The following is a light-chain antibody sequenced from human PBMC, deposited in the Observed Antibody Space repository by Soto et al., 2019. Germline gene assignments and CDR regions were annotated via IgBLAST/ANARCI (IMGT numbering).Light chain of an antibody. CDR2: DAS. CDR3: QQYGGSPRT. V-gene: IGKV3-20*01. J-gene: IGKJ1*01. Sequence: EIVMTQSPVTLSVSPGERATLSCRASQSVSSSSLAWYQQKRGQAPRLLIHDASSRATGIPDRFSGSGSGTDFTLTISRLEPEDFAVYYCQQYGGSPRTFGQGTKVDNK. CDR1: QSVSSSS.